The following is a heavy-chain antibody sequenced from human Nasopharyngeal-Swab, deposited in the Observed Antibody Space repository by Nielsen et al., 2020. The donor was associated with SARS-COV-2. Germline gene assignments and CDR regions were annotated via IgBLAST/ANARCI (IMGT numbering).Heavy chain of an antibody. J-gene: IGHJ4*02. CDR2: INSAGSAT. CDR3: AKDFWGALDS. CDR1: GFTFRSYW. D-gene: IGHD3-16*01. Sequence: GESLQISCVASGFTFRSYWMHWVRQAPGGGPVWVSHINSAGSATSYADSVKGRFTISRDNAKSTLYLQMNSLRGDDTAIYFCAKDFWGALDSWGQGTLVTVSS. V-gene: IGHV3-74*01.